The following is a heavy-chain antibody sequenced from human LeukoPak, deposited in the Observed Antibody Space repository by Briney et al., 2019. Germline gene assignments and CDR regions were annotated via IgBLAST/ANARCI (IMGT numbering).Heavy chain of an antibody. CDR1: GFTFSRYW. CDR3: ARAQRERCGFDI. J-gene: IGHJ3*02. V-gene: IGHV3-7*04. Sequence: GGSLRLSCAASGFTFSRYWMSWVRQAPGKGLEWVANIKQDGSEKYYVDSVKGRFTISRDNAKNSLYLQMNSLRAEDTAVYYCARAQRERCGFDIWGQGTMVTVSS. CDR2: IKQDGSEK. D-gene: IGHD1-26*01.